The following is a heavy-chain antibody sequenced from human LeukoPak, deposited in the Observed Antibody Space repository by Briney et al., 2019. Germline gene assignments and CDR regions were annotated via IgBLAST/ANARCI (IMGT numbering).Heavy chain of an antibody. V-gene: IGHV3-7*03. J-gene: IGHJ5*01. CDR1: GFSFSDYW. Sequence: PGGSLRLSCAASGFSFSDYWMSWVRQSPEKGLEWVANIKEDGSARYYVDSVKGRFTISRDNAKNSLYLQMTSLRAEDTAMYYCARDPRDDHNSLDSWGQGTQVIVSS. CDR2: IKEDGSAR. CDR3: ARDPRDDHNSLDS.